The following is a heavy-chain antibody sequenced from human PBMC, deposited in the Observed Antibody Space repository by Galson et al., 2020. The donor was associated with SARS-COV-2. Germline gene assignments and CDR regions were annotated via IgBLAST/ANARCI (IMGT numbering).Heavy chain of an antibody. Sequence: GESLKISCAASGFTFSSYAMSWVRQAPGKGLEWVSAISGSGGSTYYADSVKGRFTISRDNSKNTLYLQMNSLRAEDTAVYYCAKDVTRYDILTGFQHWGQGTLVTVSS. J-gene: IGHJ1*01. V-gene: IGHV3-23*01. CDR1: GFTFSSYA. CDR2: ISGSGGST. D-gene: IGHD3-9*01. CDR3: AKDVTRYDILTGFQH.